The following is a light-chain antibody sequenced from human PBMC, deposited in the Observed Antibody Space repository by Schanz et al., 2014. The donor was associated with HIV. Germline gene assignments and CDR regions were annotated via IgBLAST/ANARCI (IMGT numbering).Light chain of an antibody. J-gene: IGKJ1*01. V-gene: IGKV1-5*03. Sequence: DIQMTQSPSTLSASVGDRVTITCRASQSISPWLAWYQQKPGKTPKLLINEASNLQSGVPSRFSGSGSGTEFTLTITSLQPDDFATYYCQQYNTYSFGQGTKVEIK. CDR2: EAS. CDR1: QSISPW. CDR3: QQYNTYS.